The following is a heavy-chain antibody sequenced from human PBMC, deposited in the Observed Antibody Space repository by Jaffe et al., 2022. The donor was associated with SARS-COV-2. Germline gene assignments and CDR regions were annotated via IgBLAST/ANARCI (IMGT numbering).Heavy chain of an antibody. V-gene: IGHV4-59*01. CDR3: ARGAANFDY. Sequence: QVQLQESGPGLVKPSETLSLTCTVSGVSISSSYWSWIRQPPGKGLEWIGYVYYSGNSKYNPSLKSRVTISVDTSKNQFSLKLTSVTAADTAVYYCARGAANFDYWGQGILVTVSS. CDR2: VYYSGNS. CDR1: GVSISSSY. D-gene: IGHD6-25*01. J-gene: IGHJ4*02.